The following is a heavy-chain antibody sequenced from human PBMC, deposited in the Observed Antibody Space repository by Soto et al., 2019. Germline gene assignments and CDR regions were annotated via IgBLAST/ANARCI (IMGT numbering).Heavy chain of an antibody. Sequence: GGSLRLSCAASGFTFSTYTMNWVRQAPGKGLEWVSSITSSSSYIYYVDSVKGRFTISRDNAKNSLYLQMSSLRAEDTAVYYCTREYCSGGSCYSYYYYYMDVWGKGTTVTVSS. CDR2: ITSSSSYI. CDR3: TREYCSGGSCYSYYYYYMDV. D-gene: IGHD2-15*01. J-gene: IGHJ6*03. V-gene: IGHV3-21*01. CDR1: GFTFSTYT.